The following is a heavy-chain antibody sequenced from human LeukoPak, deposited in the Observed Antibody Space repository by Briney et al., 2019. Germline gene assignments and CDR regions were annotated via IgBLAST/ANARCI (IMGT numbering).Heavy chain of an antibody. Sequence: ETPSLTCTVSGGSISTYYWTWIRQPPRKGLEWIGYIHNSVTNSKPSLKSRVTISVDTSKNQSSLKLSSVTAADTAVYYCARYGGYYFDYWGQGTLVTVSS. CDR1: GGSISTYY. CDR3: ARYGGYYFDY. V-gene: IGHV4-59*08. D-gene: IGHD3-16*01. CDR2: IHNSVT. J-gene: IGHJ4*02.